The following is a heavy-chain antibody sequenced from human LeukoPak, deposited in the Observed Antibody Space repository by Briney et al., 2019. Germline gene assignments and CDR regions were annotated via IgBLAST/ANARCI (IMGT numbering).Heavy chain of an antibody. V-gene: IGHV4-61*02. CDR1: GGSISSGSYY. CDR3: ARDRIAAAGRIEGYGMDV. Sequence: PSETLSLTCTVSGGSISSGSYYWSWIRQPAGKGLEWIGRIYTSGSTNYNPSLKSRVTISVDTSKNQFSLKLSSVTAADTAVYYCARDRIAAAGRIEGYGMDVWGQGTTVTVSS. J-gene: IGHJ6*02. D-gene: IGHD6-13*01. CDR2: IYTSGST.